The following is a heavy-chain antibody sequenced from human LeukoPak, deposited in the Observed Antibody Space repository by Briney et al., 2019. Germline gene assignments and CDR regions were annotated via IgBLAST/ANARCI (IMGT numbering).Heavy chain of an antibody. CDR1: GFMFNDYW. V-gene: IGHV3-7*01. CDR3: TRQPNHFDC. Sequence: GGSLRLSCAASGFMFNDYWMSWVRQAPGRGLEWVAYIKEDGSERWYADSVKGRFTISRDSAKNSLYLQMNSLRVEDTAVYFCTRQPNHFDCWGQGTLVTVSS. CDR2: IKEDGSER. J-gene: IGHJ4*02.